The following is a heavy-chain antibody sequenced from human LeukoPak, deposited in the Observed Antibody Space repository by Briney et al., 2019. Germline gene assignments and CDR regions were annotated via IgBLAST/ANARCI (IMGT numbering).Heavy chain of an antibody. J-gene: IGHJ6*03. CDR3: ASRGKGRGYSGYAQPYYYYYMDV. Sequence: ASVKVSCKASGYTFTSYYMHWVRQAPGQGLEWMGIINPSGGSTSYAQKFQGRVTTTRDTSTSTVYMELSSLRSEDTAVYYCASRGKGRGYSGYAQPYYYYYMDVWGKGTTVTVSS. V-gene: IGHV1-46*01. CDR1: GYTFTSYY. CDR2: INPSGGST. D-gene: IGHD5-12*01.